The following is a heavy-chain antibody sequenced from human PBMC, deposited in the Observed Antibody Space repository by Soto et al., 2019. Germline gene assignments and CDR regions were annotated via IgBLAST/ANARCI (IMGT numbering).Heavy chain of an antibody. CDR1: GGSFTGGYS. CDR3: ARLTGDRDY. Sequence: QLQLQESGSGLVQPSQTLSLTCAVSGGSFTGGYSWTWIRQPPGKGLEWIGYIYHGGGIYYNPSPGRRATMPLDRSKNQSSLKLTSVTAADTAMYFCARLTGDRDYWGQGALVTVSS. V-gene: IGHV4-30-2*01. CDR2: IYHGGGI. J-gene: IGHJ4*02. D-gene: IGHD3-9*01.